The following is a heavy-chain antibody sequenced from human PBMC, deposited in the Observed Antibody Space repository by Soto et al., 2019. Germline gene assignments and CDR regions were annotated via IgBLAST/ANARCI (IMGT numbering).Heavy chain of an antibody. J-gene: IGHJ6*02. CDR1: GFTFDDYA. CDR3: AKAQESQIRFLEWSPYYYYYGMDV. D-gene: IGHD3-3*01. V-gene: IGHV3-9*01. CDR2: ISWNSGSI. Sequence: EVQLVESGGGLVQPGRSLRLSCAASGFTFDDYAMHWVRQAPGKGLEWVSGISWNSGSIGYADSVKGRFTISRDNAKNSLYLQMNSLRAEDTALYYCAKAQESQIRFLEWSPYYYYYGMDVWGQGTTVTVSS.